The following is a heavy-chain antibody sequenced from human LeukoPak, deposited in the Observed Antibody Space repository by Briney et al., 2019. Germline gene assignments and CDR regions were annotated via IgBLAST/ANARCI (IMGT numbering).Heavy chain of an antibody. CDR1: GFTFSNYW. J-gene: IGHJ6*03. V-gene: IGHV3-7*01. Sequence: GGSLRLSCAASGFTFSNYWMSWVRQAPGKGLEWVANIKQDGSEKYYVDSVKGRFTISRENAKHSLYLQMNSLRAEDTAVYYCARASTQPGYYESDYYYMDVWGKGTTVTVSS. CDR3: ARASTQPGYYESDYYYMDV. D-gene: IGHD3-22*01. CDR2: IKQDGSEK.